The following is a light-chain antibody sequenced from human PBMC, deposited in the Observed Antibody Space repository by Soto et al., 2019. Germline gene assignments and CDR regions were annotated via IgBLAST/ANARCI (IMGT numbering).Light chain of an antibody. CDR3: QQYNSYSGT. J-gene: IGKJ5*01. V-gene: IGKV1-5*01. Sequence: IQMTQSPSTLSASIVDRVTITCRASQSISSWLSWYQQKPGKAPKLLIYDASSLESGVPSRFSGSGSGTEFTLTISSLQPDDFATYYCQQYNSYSGTFGQGTRLEIK. CDR1: QSISSW. CDR2: DAS.